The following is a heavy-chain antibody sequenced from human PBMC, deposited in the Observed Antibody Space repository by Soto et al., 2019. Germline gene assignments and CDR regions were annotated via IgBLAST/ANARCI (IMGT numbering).Heavy chain of an antibody. CDR2: IRSKAYGGTT. Sequence: GGSLRLSCTASGFAFGDYAMSWVRQAPGKGLEWVGFIRSKAYGGTTEYAASVKGRFTISRDDSKSIAYLQMNSLKTEDTAVYYCTRVPRYCSGGSCYSGMIWYFDYWGQGTLVTV. J-gene: IGHJ4*02. V-gene: IGHV3-49*04. D-gene: IGHD2-15*01. CDR3: TRVPRYCSGGSCYSGMIWYFDY. CDR1: GFAFGDYA.